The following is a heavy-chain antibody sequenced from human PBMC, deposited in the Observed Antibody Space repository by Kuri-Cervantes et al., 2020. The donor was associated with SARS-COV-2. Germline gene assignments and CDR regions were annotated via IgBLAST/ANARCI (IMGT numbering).Heavy chain of an antibody. CDR3: VREPEGPDDY. CDR1: GFTFGCYA. J-gene: IGHJ4*02. V-gene: IGHV3-64D*06. Sequence: GESLDPSGSASGFTFGCYAMHWVRQAPGKGLEYVSAISSNGGSTYYADPVKGRFTISRDNSKNTLYLQMSSLRAEDAAVYYCVREPEGPDDYWGQGTLVTVSS. CDR2: ISSNGGST.